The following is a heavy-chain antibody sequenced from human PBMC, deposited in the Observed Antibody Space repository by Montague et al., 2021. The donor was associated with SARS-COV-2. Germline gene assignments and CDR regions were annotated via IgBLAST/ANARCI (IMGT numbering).Heavy chain of an antibody. J-gene: IGHJ4*02. V-gene: IGHV4-4*07. D-gene: IGHD3-10*01. CDR2: MYFTERT. CDR1: GDSITNHP. Sequence: SETLSLTCTVSGDSITNHPWSWIRQPPGKGLDWIGSMYFTERTNFSPFFSSRLTISADTSKNQFSLTLTSVTAADTAIYFCACDRFHFGAGGQGTIDFWGQGTLVTVSS. CDR3: ACDRFHFGAGGQGTIDF.